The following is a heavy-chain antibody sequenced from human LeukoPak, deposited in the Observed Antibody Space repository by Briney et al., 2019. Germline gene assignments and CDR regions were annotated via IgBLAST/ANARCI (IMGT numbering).Heavy chain of an antibody. CDR2: IYPDDTDT. Sequence: GESLKISCKGSGYSFTSYWIGWVRQMPGKGLEWVGIIYPDDTDTRYSPSFQDQVTISAAKSISTAYLQSSSLKASDTAMYYCARHYPGGDYFIDYWGQGTLVTVSS. CDR3: ARHYPGGDYFIDY. CDR1: GYSFTSYW. V-gene: IGHV5-51*01. J-gene: IGHJ4*02. D-gene: IGHD4-17*01.